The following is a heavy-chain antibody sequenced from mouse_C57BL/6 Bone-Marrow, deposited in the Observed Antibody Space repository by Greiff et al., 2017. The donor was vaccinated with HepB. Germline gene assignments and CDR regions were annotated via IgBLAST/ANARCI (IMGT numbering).Heavy chain of an antibody. CDR1: GYTFTSYW. Sequence: QVQLKQPGAELVKPGASVKLSCKASGYTFTSYWMQWVKQRPGQGLEWIGEIDPSDSYTNYNQKFKGKATLTVDTSSSTAYMQLSSLTSEDSAVYYCVRVYYGLCAYCGQETLVSVSA. CDR2: IDPSDSYT. J-gene: IGHJ3*01. CDR3: VRVYYGLCAY. D-gene: IGHD1-1*02. V-gene: IGHV1-50*01.